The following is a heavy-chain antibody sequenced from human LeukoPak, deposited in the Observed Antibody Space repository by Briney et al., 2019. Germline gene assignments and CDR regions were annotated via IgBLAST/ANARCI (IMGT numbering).Heavy chain of an antibody. D-gene: IGHD3-22*01. J-gene: IGHJ4*02. V-gene: IGHV3-23*01. CDR3: VYLDSSGYYYGRLRY. Sequence: PGGSLRLSCAASGFTFSNHAMSWVRQTPGKRLESVSSIGADGANTHSADSVKGRFTISRDNSKKTIYLQMNSLRAEDTAVYFCVYLDSSGYYYGRLRYWGQGTPVTVSS. CDR2: IGADGANT. CDR1: GFTFSNHA.